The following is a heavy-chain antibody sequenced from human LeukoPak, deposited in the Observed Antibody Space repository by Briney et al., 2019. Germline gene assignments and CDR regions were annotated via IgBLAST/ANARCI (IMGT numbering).Heavy chain of an antibody. CDR1: GYTFTCYY. D-gene: IGHD5-18*01. Sequence: GASVKVSCKASGYTFTCYYMHWVRQAPGQGLEWMGIINPSGGSTSYAQKFQGRVTITRDTSTSTVYMELSSLRSEDTAVYYCARASRTGYSYGRAFDYWGQGTLVTVSS. CDR3: ARASRTGYSYGRAFDY. V-gene: IGHV1-46*01. CDR2: INPSGGST. J-gene: IGHJ4*02.